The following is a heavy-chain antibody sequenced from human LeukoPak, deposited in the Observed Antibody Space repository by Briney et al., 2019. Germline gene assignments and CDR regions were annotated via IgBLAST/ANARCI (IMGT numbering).Heavy chain of an antibody. D-gene: IGHD5-18*01. V-gene: IGHV3-7*01. J-gene: IGHJ4*02. CDR3: ARDLAYSRLDY. CDR2: INPEGSEK. CDR1: GLTFSSSW. Sequence: PGGSLRLSCAVSGLTFSSSWMDWVRQAPGKGLEWVASINPEGSEKYSADSVKGRFTISRDNAKNSLYLQMDSLRVEDTASYYCARDLAYSRLDYWGQGMLVTVSS.